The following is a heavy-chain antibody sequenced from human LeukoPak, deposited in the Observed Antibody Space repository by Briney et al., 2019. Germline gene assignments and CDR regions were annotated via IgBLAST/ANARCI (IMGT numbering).Heavy chain of an antibody. V-gene: IGHV3-43*02. Sequence: PGGSLRLSCAASGFTFVDYAIHWVRQAPGKGRGWVSLISGDGRTKYYADSVRGRFTISRDNSKKSLFLQMNSLRTEDTALYYCAKDGQPLGGHDTYYFDYWGQGTLVAVSS. J-gene: IGHJ4*02. D-gene: IGHD5-12*01. CDR1: GFTFVDYA. CDR3: AKDGQPLGGHDTYYFDY. CDR2: ISGDGRTK.